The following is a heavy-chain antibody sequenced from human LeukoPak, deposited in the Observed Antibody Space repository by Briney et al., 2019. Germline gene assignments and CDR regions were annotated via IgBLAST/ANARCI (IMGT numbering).Heavy chain of an antibody. Sequence: SVKVSCKASGGTFSSYVISWVRQAPGQGLEWMGGIIPIFGTANYAQKFQGRVTITADKSTSTAYMELSSLRSEDTAVYYCARAHCSSTSCYVDYYYMDVWGKGTTVTVSS. J-gene: IGHJ6*03. D-gene: IGHD2-2*01. CDR2: IIPIFGTA. V-gene: IGHV1-69*06. CDR3: ARAHCSSTSCYVDYYYMDV. CDR1: GGTFSSYV.